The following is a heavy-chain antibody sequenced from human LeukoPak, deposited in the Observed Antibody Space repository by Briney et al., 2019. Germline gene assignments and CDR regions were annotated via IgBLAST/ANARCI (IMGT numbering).Heavy chain of an antibody. V-gene: IGHV1-18*01. D-gene: IGHD4-17*01. CDR2: ISANNGDT. CDR1: GYTFTNYG. Sequence: ASVKVSCKASGYTFTNYGFSWVRQAPGQGLEWMGWISANNGDTDYAQKFQGRVTLTTDTSTNTAYMELRSLRSDDTAVYYCARDIAVTNFDYWGQGTLVIVSS. CDR3: ARDIAVTNFDY. J-gene: IGHJ4*02.